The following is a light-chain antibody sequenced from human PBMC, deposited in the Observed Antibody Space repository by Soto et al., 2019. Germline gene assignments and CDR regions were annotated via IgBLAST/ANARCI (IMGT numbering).Light chain of an antibody. CDR3: QQSSNWPPVT. CDR1: QSVSSY. V-gene: IGKV3-11*01. J-gene: IGKJ4*01. Sequence: EIVLTQSPATLSLSPGERATLSCRASQSVSSYLAWYQQKPGQPPRLLSFDASNRATGIPARFSGSGSGTDFTLTISSLEPEDFAIYYCQQSSNWPPVTFGGGTKVEIK. CDR2: DAS.